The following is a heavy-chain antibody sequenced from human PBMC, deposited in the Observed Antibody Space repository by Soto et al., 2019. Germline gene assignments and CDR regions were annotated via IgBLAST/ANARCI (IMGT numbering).Heavy chain of an antibody. V-gene: IGHV3-9*01. D-gene: IGHD6-19*01. CDR1: GFTFDDYA. CDR3: EKDRGLVLFFYLAY. J-gene: IGHJ4*02. Sequence: GGSLRLSCAASGFTFDDYAMHWVRQAPGKGLEWVSGISWNSGSIGYADSVKGRFTISRDNAKNSLYLQMNSLRAEDTALYYFEKDRGLVLFFYLAYGGRGPLVPVSS. CDR2: ISWNSGSI.